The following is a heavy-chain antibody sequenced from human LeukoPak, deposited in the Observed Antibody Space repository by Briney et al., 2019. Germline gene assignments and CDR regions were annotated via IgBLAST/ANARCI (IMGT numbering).Heavy chain of an antibody. CDR2: ITTSGGST. D-gene: IGHD1-1*01. CDR1: GFTFSSYD. CDR3: AKRGNPTVGHHYLDV. J-gene: IGHJ6*03. V-gene: IGHV3-23*01. Sequence: GGSLRLSCAASGFTFSSYDMSWVRQAPGKGLEWASSITTSGGSTFYADSVMGRLTISRDNSRITLYLQMNSLSAEDTAIYYCAKRGNPTVGHHYLDVWGKGTTVSVSS.